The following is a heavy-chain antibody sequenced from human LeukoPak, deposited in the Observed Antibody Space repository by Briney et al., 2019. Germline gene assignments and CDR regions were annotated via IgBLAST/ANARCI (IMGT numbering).Heavy chain of an antibody. CDR3: ARGGWFGEFPNWFDP. Sequence: SETLSLTCTVSGDSIGSSSYYWGWIRQPPGKGLEWIGSIYYSGNTYYNPSLKSRVTISVDTSKNQFSLKLSSVTAADTAVYYCARGGWFGEFPNWFDPWGQGTLVTVSS. CDR2: IYYSGNT. V-gene: IGHV4-39*07. CDR1: GDSIGSSSYY. J-gene: IGHJ5*02. D-gene: IGHD3-10*01.